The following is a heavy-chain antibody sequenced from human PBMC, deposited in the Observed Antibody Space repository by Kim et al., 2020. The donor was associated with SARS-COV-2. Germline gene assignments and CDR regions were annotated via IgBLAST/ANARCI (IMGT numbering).Heavy chain of an antibody. CDR2: IYYSGST. J-gene: IGHJ6*02. CDR1: GGSISSYY. D-gene: IGHD6-19*01. Sequence: SETLSLTCTVSGGSISSYYWSWIRQPPGKGLEWIGYIYYSGSTNYNPSLKSRVTISVDTSKNQFSLKLSSVTAADTAVYYCARDSSGWAAYYYGMDVWGQGATLTVSS. V-gene: IGHV4-59*01. CDR3: ARDSSGWAAYYYGMDV.